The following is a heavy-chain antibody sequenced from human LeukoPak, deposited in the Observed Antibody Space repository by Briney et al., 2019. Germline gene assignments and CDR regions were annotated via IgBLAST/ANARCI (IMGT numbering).Heavy chain of an antibody. CDR1: GYTLTELS. CDR3: ATFVLLVGYYYFDY. Sequence: GASVKVSCKVSGYTLTELSMHWVRQAPGKGLERMGGFDPEDGETIYAQKFQGRVTMTEDTSTDTAYMELSSLRSEDTAVYYCATFVLLVGYYYFDYWGQGTLVTVSS. V-gene: IGHV1-24*01. CDR2: FDPEDGET. D-gene: IGHD3-16*01. J-gene: IGHJ4*02.